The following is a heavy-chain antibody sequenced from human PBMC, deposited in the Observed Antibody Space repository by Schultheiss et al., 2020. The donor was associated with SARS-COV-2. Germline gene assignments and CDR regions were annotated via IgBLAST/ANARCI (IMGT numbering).Heavy chain of an antibody. Sequence: GSLRLSCTVSGGSVSSGSYYWSWIRQPPGKGLEWIGYIYYSGSTNYNPSLKSRVTISVDTSKNQFSLKLSSVTAADTAVYYCAEDFVYWGQGTLVTVSS. D-gene: IGHD2-15*01. CDR2: IYYSGST. V-gene: IGHV4-61*01. CDR3: AEDFVY. J-gene: IGHJ4*02. CDR1: GGSVSSGSYY.